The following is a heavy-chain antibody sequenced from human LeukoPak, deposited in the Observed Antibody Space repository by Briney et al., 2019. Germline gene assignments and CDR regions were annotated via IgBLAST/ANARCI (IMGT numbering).Heavy chain of an antibody. CDR2: IYTSGST. D-gene: IGHD1-26*01. J-gene: IGHJ4*02. V-gene: IGHV4-4*07. CDR1: GGSISSYY. Sequence: PSETLSLTCTVSGGSISSYYWSWFRQPAGKGLEWIGRIYTSGSTNYNPSLKSRVTMSVDTSKNQFSLKLSSVTAADTAVYYCARARASGSYQYYFDYWGQGTLVTVSS. CDR3: ARARASGSYQYYFDY.